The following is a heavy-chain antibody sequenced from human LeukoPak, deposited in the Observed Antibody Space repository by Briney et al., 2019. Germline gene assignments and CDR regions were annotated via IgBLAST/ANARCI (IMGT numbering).Heavy chain of an antibody. V-gene: IGHV4-59*01. CDR3: ARYDYGDCWFDP. D-gene: IGHD4-17*01. J-gene: IGHJ5*02. Sequence: PSETLSLTCTVSGGSMNNYYWSWIRQAPGKGLEWNGYISDSGSTNYNPSLRSRVTISVDTSKNQFSLKLSSVTAADTALYYCARYDYGDCWFDPWGQGTLATVSS. CDR2: ISDSGST. CDR1: GGSMNNYY.